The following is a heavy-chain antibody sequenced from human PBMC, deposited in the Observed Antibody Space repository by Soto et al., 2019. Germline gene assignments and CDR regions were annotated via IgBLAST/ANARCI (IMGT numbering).Heavy chain of an antibody. V-gene: IGHV6-1*01. D-gene: IGHD6-6*01. CDR1: GDSVSSNSDA. Sequence: SQTLSLTCAISGDSVSSNSDAWNWIRQSPSRGVERLGRTYYRYKWYNDYAVSVKSRITINPDTSKNQFSLQLNSVTSEDTAVYYCARVSSGWYGLWGQGTLVTGSS. CDR2: TYYRYKWYN. J-gene: IGHJ5*02. CDR3: ARVSSGWYGL.